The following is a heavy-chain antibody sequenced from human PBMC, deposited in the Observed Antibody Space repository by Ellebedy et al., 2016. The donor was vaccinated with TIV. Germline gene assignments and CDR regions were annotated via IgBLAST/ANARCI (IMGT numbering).Heavy chain of an antibody. Sequence: GGSLRLSCAASGFTFSSYEMNWVRQAPGKGLEWVSAISGSGGSTYYADSVKGRFTISRDNSKNTLYLQMNSLRAEDTAVYYCAKISSDSGYDHDWGQGTLVTVSS. CDR1: GFTFSSYE. V-gene: IGHV3-23*01. J-gene: IGHJ4*02. CDR3: AKISSDSGYDHD. CDR2: ISGSGGST. D-gene: IGHD5-12*01.